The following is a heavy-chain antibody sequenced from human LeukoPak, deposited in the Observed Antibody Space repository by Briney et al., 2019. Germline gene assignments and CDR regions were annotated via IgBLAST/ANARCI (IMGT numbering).Heavy chain of an antibody. J-gene: IGHJ6*03. CDR2: IYYSGST. Sequence: SETLSLTCTVSGGSISSSSYYWGWIRQPPGKGLEWIGSIYYSGSTYYNPSLKSRFTISVDTSKNQFSLKLSSVTAADTAVYYCARLYDSSGYYYYYYYYMDVWGKGTTVTVSS. CDR3: ARLYDSSGYYYYYYYYMDV. D-gene: IGHD3-22*01. CDR1: GGSISSSSYY. V-gene: IGHV4-39*01.